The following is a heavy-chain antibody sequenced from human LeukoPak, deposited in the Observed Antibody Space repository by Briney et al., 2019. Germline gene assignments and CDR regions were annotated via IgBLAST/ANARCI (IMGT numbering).Heavy chain of an antibody. CDR3: ARGGGWYFDY. J-gene: IGHJ4*02. D-gene: IGHD6-19*01. CDR1: GFTFSSHW. CDR2: IKEDGSEK. V-gene: IGHV3-7*01. Sequence: PGGSLRLSCAASGFTFSSHWMNWVRQAPGKGLEWVANIKEDGSEKYYVDSVKGRFTISRDNAKNSLYLQMNSLRAEDTAVYYCARGGGWYFDYWGQGTLVTVSS.